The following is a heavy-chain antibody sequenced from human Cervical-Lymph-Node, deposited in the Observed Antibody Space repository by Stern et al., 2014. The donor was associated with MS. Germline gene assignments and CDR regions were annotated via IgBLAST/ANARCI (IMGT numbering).Heavy chain of an antibody. CDR1: GG. Sequence: QMQLVQSGAEVKKPGSSVKVSCKSSGGISWVRQAPGQGLEWMGGVIPFVGVANYAQKFQGSVTITADTSTSTRYLHLSSLTSGDPAVYYLVGGGGDNWFHPWGQGTPVTVSS. V-gene: IGHV1-69*17. J-gene: IGHJ5*02. CDR3: VGGGGDNWFHP. CDR2: VIPFVGVA. D-gene: IGHD2-15*01.